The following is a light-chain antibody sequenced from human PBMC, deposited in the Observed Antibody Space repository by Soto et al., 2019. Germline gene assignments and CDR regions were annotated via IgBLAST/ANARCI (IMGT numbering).Light chain of an antibody. V-gene: IGKV1-5*03. J-gene: IGKJ5*01. Sequence: DIQMTQSPSSLSASVGDRVTITCRASQTISSWLAWYQQKKGKAPKLLIYKASTLKSGVPSRFRGSGSGTEFTLTISRLQPDDFETYYCQHYNSYSEAFGQGTRLEIK. CDR3: QHYNSYSEA. CDR1: QTISSW. CDR2: KAS.